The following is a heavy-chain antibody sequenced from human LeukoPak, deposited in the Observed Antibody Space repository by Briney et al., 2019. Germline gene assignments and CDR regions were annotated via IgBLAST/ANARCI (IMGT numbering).Heavy chain of an antibody. CDR3: ARGATVTTDWYFDL. J-gene: IGHJ2*01. V-gene: IGHV3-21*01. D-gene: IGHD4-17*01. CDR2: ISSSGDYI. CDR1: GFSFSTFS. Sequence: GGSLRLSCAAPGFSFSTFSMNWVRQAPGKGLEWLSSISSSGDYIYYADSLKGRFTISRDNAKNSLYLQMSSLRAEDTSVYYCARGATVTTDWYFDLWGRGTLVTVSS.